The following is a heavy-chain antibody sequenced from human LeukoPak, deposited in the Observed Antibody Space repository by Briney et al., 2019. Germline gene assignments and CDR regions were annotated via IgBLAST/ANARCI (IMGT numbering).Heavy chain of an antibody. D-gene: IGHD6-13*01. V-gene: IGHV1-8*03. CDR2: MNPNSGNT. J-gene: IGHJ6*03. Sequence: ASVKVSCKASGYTFTSYDINWVRQAPGQGLEWMGWMNPNSGNTGYAQKSQSRVTITRNTSISTAYMELSSLRSEDTAVYYCARGRDSSSWYYYYYYMDVWGKGTTVTVSS. CDR3: ARGRDSSSWYYYYYYMDV. CDR1: GYTFTSYD.